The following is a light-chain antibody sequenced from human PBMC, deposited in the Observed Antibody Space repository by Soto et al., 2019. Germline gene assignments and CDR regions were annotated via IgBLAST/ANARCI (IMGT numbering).Light chain of an antibody. CDR3: LHDYSYPRT. CDR2: TAS. J-gene: IGKJ1*01. CDR1: QAIRND. Sequence: AIQMTQSPSSLSASVGDRVIITCRTSQAIRNDLGWYQQKPGKAPTLLIYTASTLQSGVPSRFSGSGSGADFTLTIRSLQTEDSATYYCLHDYSYPRTFGQGTKVEIK. V-gene: IGKV1-6*01.